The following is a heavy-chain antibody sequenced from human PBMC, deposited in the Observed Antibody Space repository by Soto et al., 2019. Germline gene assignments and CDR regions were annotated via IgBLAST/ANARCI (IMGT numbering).Heavy chain of an antibody. CDR2: ISYDGSNK. CDR3: AKDVFAASRVAGRSYFDY. Sequence: GGSLRLSCAASGFTFSSYGMHWVRQAPGKGLEWVAVISYDGSNKYYADSVKGRFTISRDNSKNTLYLQMNSLRAEDTAVYYCAKDVFAASRVAGRSYFDYWGQETLVTVSS. D-gene: IGHD6-19*01. J-gene: IGHJ4*02. V-gene: IGHV3-30*18. CDR1: GFTFSSYG.